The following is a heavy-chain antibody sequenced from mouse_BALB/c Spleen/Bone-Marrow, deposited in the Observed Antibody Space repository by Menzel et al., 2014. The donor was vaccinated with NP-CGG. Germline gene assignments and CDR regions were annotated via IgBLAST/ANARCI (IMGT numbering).Heavy chain of an antibody. CDR2: IDPANGNT. V-gene: IGHV14-3*02. CDR1: DFNIKDTY. D-gene: IGHD1-1*01. Sequence: EVQLQQSGAELVKPGASLKLSCTASDFNIKDTYMHWVKQRPEQGLEWIGRIDPANGNTKYDPKFQVKATITADTASKTTYLQLSSLTSEDTAVYYCATYYYGRSLFAFWGQGTLVPVSA. CDR3: ATYYYGRSLFAF. J-gene: IGHJ3*01.